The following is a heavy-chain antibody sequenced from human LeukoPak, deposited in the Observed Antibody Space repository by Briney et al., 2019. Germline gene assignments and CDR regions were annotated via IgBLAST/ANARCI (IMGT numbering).Heavy chain of an antibody. Sequence: GGSLRLSCAASGFTFSSYAMSWVRQAPGKGLEWVANINQDGSGKYYVDSVKGRFTISRDNAKNSLYLQMNSLRAEDTAVYYCARDFSLTRLERPFDSWGQGTLVTVSS. V-gene: IGHV3-7*01. CDR1: GFTFSSYA. D-gene: IGHD1-1*01. CDR3: ARDFSLTRLERPFDS. J-gene: IGHJ4*02. CDR2: INQDGSGK.